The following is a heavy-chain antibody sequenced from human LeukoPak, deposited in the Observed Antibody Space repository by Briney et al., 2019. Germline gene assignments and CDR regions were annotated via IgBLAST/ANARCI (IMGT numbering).Heavy chain of an antibody. CDR1: GGSISSGDYY. V-gene: IGHV4-30-4*01. CDR3: ATVSLETGYGFDY. D-gene: IGHD3-9*01. CDR2: IYYSGST. J-gene: IGHJ4*02. Sequence: SETLSLTCTVSGGSISSGDYYWSWIRQPPGKGLEWIGYIYYSGSTYYSPSLKSRVTISVDTSKNQFSLKVSSVTAADTAVYYCATVSLETGYGFDYWGQGTLVTVSS.